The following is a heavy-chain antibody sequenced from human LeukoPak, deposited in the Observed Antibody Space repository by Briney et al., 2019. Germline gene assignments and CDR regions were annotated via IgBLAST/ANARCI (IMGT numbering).Heavy chain of an antibody. CDR1: GFTFSSYG. CDR3: AKGGTLRYFDWLSPLGY. CDR2: ISYDGSNK. J-gene: IGHJ4*02. V-gene: IGHV3-30*18. D-gene: IGHD3-9*01. Sequence: GRSLRLSCAASGFTFSSYGMHWVRQAPGKGLEWVAVISYDGSNKYYADSVKGRFTISRDNSKNTLYLQMNSLRAEDTAVYYCAKGGTLRYFDWLSPLGYWGQGTLVTVSS.